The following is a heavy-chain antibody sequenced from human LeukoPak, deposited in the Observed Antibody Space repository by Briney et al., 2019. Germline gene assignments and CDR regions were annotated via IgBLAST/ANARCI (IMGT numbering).Heavy chain of an antibody. V-gene: IGHV3-21*01. Sequence: PGGSLRLSCAASGFTFSSYSMNWVRQAPGKGLEWVSSISSSSSYIYYADSVKGRFTISRDNAKNSLYLQMNSLRAEDTAVYHCAGPYGSGGAFDIWGQGTMVTVSS. CDR2: ISSSSSYI. D-gene: IGHD3-10*01. CDR3: AGPYGSGGAFDI. J-gene: IGHJ3*02. CDR1: GFTFSSYS.